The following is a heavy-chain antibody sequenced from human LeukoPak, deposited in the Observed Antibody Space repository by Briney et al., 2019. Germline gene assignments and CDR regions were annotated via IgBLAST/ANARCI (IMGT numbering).Heavy chain of an antibody. CDR1: GFTFSSFG. J-gene: IGHJ3*02. CDR3: TREWSRNLDGTFDI. V-gene: IGHV3-33*01. D-gene: IGHD1-7*01. CDR2: IWYDGSNK. Sequence: GGSLRLSCAASGFTFSSFGIHWVRQAPGKGLEWVAVIWYDGSNKYYADSVKGRFTISRDNSKNTLYLQMNSLRAEDTAVYYCTREWSRNLDGTFDIWGQGTMVTVSS.